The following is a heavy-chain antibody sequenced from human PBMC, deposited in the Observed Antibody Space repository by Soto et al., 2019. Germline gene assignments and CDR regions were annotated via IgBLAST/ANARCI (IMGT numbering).Heavy chain of an antibody. V-gene: IGHV3-48*03. Sequence: GGSLRLSCAASGFTFSSYEMNWVRQAPGKGLEWVSYISSSGSTIYYEDSVKGRFNISRENAKNSLYLQMNSLRAEDTAVYYCARDRPMEPMAVWGQGTTVTVYS. D-gene: IGHD1-1*01. CDR2: ISSSGSTI. CDR3: ARDRPMEPMAV. CDR1: GFTFSSYE. J-gene: IGHJ6*02.